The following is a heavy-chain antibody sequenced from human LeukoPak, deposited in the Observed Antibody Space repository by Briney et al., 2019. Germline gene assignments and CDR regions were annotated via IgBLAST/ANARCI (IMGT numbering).Heavy chain of an antibody. V-gene: IGHV1-46*01. CDR3: ARGIVGATVGY. CDR1: GYTFTSNY. Sequence: PEASVKVSCKAFGYTFTSNYMHWVRQAPGQGPEWMGVISPSGGSTTYAQKFQGRVTLTRDMSTSTDYLELSSLRSEDTAVYYCARGIVGATVGYWGQGTLVTVSS. D-gene: IGHD1-26*01. CDR2: ISPSGGST. J-gene: IGHJ4*02.